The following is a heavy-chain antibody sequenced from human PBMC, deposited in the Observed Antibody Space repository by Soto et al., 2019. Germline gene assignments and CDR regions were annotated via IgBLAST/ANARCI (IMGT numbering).Heavy chain of an antibody. J-gene: IGHJ5*02. Sequence: TLSLTCAVSGVSISSGGYSCSCIRQPPGKGLEWIGYIYHSGSTNYTPSLKSRVTTSVDTSKNQFSLKLSSVTAADTAVYYCARRLRRTCFDPWGQGTLVTVCS. CDR1: GVSISSGGYS. CDR2: IYHSGST. CDR3: ARRLRRTCFDP. D-gene: IGHD3-10*01. V-gene: IGHV4-30-2*02.